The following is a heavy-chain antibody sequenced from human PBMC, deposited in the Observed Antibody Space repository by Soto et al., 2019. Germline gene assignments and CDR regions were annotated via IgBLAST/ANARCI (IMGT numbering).Heavy chain of an antibody. CDR1: GFTFSSYN. D-gene: IGHD1-26*01. V-gene: IGHV3-48*02. CDR3: ARDGSGSYCTDY. CDR2: ISSSSTI. Sequence: GGSLRLSCAASGFTFSSYNMNWVRPAPGKGLEWISYISSSSTIYYADSVKGRFTISRDNAKNSLYLQMNSLRDEDTAVEYCARDGSGSYCTDYWGQGTMVTVSS. J-gene: IGHJ4*01.